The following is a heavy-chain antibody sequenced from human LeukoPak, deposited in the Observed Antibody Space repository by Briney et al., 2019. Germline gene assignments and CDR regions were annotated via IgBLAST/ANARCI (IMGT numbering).Heavy chain of an antibody. D-gene: IGHD6-19*01. CDR1: GYTFTSYD. Sequence: GASVKVSCKASGYTFTSYDINWVRQATGQGLEWMGWMNPNSGNTGYAQKFQGRVTMTRNTSISTAYMELSSLRSEDTAVYYCARGKKVAVAWYYYYYYMDVWGKGTTVTVSS. V-gene: IGHV1-8*01. CDR3: ARGKKVAVAWYYYYYYMDV. CDR2: MNPNSGNT. J-gene: IGHJ6*03.